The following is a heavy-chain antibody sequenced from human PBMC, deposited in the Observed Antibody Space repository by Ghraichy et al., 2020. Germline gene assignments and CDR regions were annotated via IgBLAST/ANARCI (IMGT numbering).Heavy chain of an antibody. J-gene: IGHJ3*02. D-gene: IGHD4-17*01. CDR2: INPNSGGT. CDR3: AAEDLTTVTTLAAFDI. CDR1: GYTFTGYY. Sequence: ASVKVSCKASGYTFTGYYMHWVRQAPGQGLEWMGRINPNSGGTNYAQKFQGRVTMTRDTSISTAYMELSRLRSDDTAVYYCAAEDLTTVTTLAAFDIWGQGTMVTVSS. V-gene: IGHV1-2*06.